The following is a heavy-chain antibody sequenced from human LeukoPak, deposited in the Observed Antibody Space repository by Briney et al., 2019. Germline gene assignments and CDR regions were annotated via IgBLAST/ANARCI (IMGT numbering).Heavy chain of an antibody. Sequence: PSETLSLXCAVYGGSFSGYYRSWIRQPPGKGLEWIGEINHSESTNYNPSLKSRVTISVDTSKNQFSLKLSSVTAADTAVYYCARGSIVVATFFDYWGLGTLVTVSS. J-gene: IGHJ4*02. CDR2: INHSEST. CDR3: ARGSIVVATFFDY. V-gene: IGHV4-34*01. D-gene: IGHD3-22*01. CDR1: GGSFSGYY.